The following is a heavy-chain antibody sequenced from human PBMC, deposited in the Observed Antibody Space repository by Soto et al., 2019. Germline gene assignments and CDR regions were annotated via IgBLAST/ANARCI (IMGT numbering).Heavy chain of an antibody. Sequence: SETLSLTCTVSGGSISSSSYYWGWIRQPPGKGLEWIGSIYYSGSTYYNPSLKSRVTISVDTSKNQFSLKLSSVTAADTAVYYCVAYDSSGYDAFDIWGQGTMVTVSS. D-gene: IGHD3-22*01. V-gene: IGHV4-39*01. J-gene: IGHJ3*02. CDR1: GGSISSSSYY. CDR2: IYYSGST. CDR3: VAYDSSGYDAFDI.